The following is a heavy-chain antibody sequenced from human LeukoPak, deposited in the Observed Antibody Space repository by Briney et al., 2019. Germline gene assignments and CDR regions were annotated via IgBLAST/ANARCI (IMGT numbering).Heavy chain of an antibody. CDR1: GGSFSGYY. J-gene: IGHJ3*02. CDR2: INHSGST. Sequence: PSETLSLTCAVYGGSFSGYYWSWIRQPPGKGLEWIGEINHSGSTNYNPSLKSRVTISVDTSKNQFSLKLSSVTAADTAVYYCAGPYSSSSLDAFDIWGQGTMVTVSS. D-gene: IGHD6-6*01. CDR3: AGPYSSSSLDAFDI. V-gene: IGHV4-34*01.